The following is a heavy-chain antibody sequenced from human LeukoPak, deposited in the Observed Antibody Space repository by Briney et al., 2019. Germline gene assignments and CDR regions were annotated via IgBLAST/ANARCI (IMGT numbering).Heavy chain of an antibody. V-gene: IGHV4-34*01. J-gene: IGHJ3*02. CDR3: ASPREMATIYDAFDI. CDR2: INHSGST. D-gene: IGHD5-24*01. Sequence: ASETLSLTCAVYGGSFSGYYWSWIRQPPGKGLEWIGEINHSGSTNYNPSLKSRVTISVDTSKNQFSLKLSSVTAADTAVYYCASPREMATIYDAFDIWGQGTMVTVSS. CDR1: GGSFSGYY.